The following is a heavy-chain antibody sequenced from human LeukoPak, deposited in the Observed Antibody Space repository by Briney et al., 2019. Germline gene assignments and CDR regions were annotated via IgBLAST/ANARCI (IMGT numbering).Heavy chain of an antibody. Sequence: PGGSLRLSCEASGFTLSDYHMSWIRQAPGKGLEWVSQISSSAYTMHHANSLKGRFIISRDNAKNSLSLQMNSLRADDTAVYYCARLNGHYSRGVDYWGQGTLVTVSS. D-gene: IGHD2-15*01. CDR2: ISSSAYTM. V-gene: IGHV3-11*01. CDR1: GFTLSDYH. CDR3: ARLNGHYSRGVDY. J-gene: IGHJ4*01.